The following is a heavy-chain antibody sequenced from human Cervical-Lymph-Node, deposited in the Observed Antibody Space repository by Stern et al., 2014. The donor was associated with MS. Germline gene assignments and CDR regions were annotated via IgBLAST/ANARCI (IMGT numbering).Heavy chain of an antibody. J-gene: IGHJ5*02. D-gene: IGHD6-6*01. CDR3: ARGLHIAARPGWFDP. Sequence: QVQLQQWGAGLLKPSETLSLTCAVYGGSFSGYYWSWIRQPPGKGLEWIGEINHSGSTNYNPSLKSRVTISVDTSKNQFSLKLSSVTAADTAVYYCARGLHIAARPGWFDPWGQGTLVTVSS. CDR2: INHSGST. V-gene: IGHV4-34*01. CDR1: GGSFSGYY.